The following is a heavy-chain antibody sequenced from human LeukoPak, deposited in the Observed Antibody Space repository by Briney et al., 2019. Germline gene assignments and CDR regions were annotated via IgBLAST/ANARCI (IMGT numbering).Heavy chain of an antibody. CDR2: IKQDGSEK. CDR1: GFTFSSYW. CDR3: AKTPGDVVVPAAIDY. D-gene: IGHD2-2*01. V-gene: IGHV3-7*03. Sequence: GGSLRLSCAASGFTFSSYWMSWVRQAPGKGLEWVANIKQDGSEKYYVDSVKGRFTISRDNAKNSLYLQMNSLRAEDTAVYYCAKTPGDVVVPAAIDYWGQGTLVTVSS. J-gene: IGHJ4*02.